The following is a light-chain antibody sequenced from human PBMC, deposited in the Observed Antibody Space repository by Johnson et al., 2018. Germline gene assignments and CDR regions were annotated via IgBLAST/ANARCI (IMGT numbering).Light chain of an antibody. CDR3: GTLDSSLSARNV. J-gene: IGLJ1*01. CDR2: ENN. CDR1: SSNIGNNY. V-gene: IGLV1-51*02. Sequence: QSVLTQPPSVSAAPGQKVTISCSGSSSNIGNNYVSWYQQLPGTAPKLLIYENNKRPSGIPDCFTGSKSGTSATLDLTGLQTGDEADYYCGTLDSSLSARNVFGTGTKVTV.